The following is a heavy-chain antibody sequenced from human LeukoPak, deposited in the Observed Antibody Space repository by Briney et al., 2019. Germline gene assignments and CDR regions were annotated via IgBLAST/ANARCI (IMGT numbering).Heavy chain of an antibody. CDR1: GGPTSSYY. D-gene: IGHD3-22*01. CDR2: IYYSGST. Sequence: PSETLSLTCSVSGGPTSSYYWGWIRQPPGRGLEWIGYIYYSGSTNYNPSLKSRVTISVDTSKNLFSLKLSSVTAADTAVFYCARHLSDHYDSSGYYFDSWGQGTLVTVSS. V-gene: IGHV4-59*08. J-gene: IGHJ4*02. CDR3: ARHLSDHYDSSGYYFDS.